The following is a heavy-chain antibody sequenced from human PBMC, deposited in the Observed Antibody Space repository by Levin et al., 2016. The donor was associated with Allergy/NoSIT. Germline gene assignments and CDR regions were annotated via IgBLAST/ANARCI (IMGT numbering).Heavy chain of an antibody. CDR2: IIPIFGIA. CDR3: ARSDTMIVTIDI. D-gene: IGHD3-22*01. J-gene: IGHJ3*02. CDR1: GGTFSSYA. V-gene: IGHV1-69*10. Sequence: PVKVSCKASGGTFSSYAISWVRQAPGQGLEWMGGIIPIFGIANYAQKFQGRVTITADKSTSTAYMELSSLRSEDTAVYYCARSDTMIVTIDIWGQGTMVTVSS.